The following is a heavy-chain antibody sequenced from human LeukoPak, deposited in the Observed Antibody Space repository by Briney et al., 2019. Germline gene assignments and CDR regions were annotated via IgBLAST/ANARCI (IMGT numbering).Heavy chain of an antibody. Sequence: SVKVSCKASGGTFSSYAISWVRQAPGQGLEWMGRIIPILGIANYAQKFQGRVTITADKSTSTAYMELSSLRSEDTAVYYCARDRSLIAPSWFDPWGQGTLVTVSS. J-gene: IGHJ5*02. CDR2: IIPILGIA. CDR1: GGTFSSYA. CDR3: ARDRSLIAPSWFDP. V-gene: IGHV1-69*04. D-gene: IGHD6-13*01.